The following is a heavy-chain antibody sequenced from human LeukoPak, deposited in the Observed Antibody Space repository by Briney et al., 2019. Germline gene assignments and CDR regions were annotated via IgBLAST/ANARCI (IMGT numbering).Heavy chain of an antibody. D-gene: IGHD1-14*01. J-gene: IGHJ5*02. Sequence: GGSLRLSCTSSGLTFSSDAMTWVRQAPGKGLEWVSSISGSGDGTYYADSVKGRFTISRDNSKNTLYLQMNSLRAEDTAVYYCANKPAGFDPWGQGTLVTVPS. CDR2: ISGSGDGT. CDR3: ANKPAGFDP. CDR1: GLTFSSDA. V-gene: IGHV3-23*01.